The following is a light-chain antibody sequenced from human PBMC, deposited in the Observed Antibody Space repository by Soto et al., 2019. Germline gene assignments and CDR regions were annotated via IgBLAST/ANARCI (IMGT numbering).Light chain of an antibody. V-gene: IGKV3-20*01. CDR2: VAS. J-gene: IGKJ1*01. CDR1: QSVSNNY. CDR3: QQYGNSPWT. Sequence: EIVLTQSPGTLSLSPGERATLSCRASQSVSNNYLAWYRQKPGQAPNLLIYVASSRATGVPDRFSGSGSGTDFTLTISRLEPEDFAVYYCQQYGNSPWTFGQGTKLEIK.